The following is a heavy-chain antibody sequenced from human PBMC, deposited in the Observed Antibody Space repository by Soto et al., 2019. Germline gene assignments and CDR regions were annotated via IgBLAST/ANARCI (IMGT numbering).Heavy chain of an antibody. Sequence: GASVKVSCKASGYTFTNYYMHWVRQAPGQGLEWMGIIYPSGGSTRNAQKFQGRVTMTRDTSTSTVYMELSSLRSEDTAVYYCARDSSGPMDYWGRGTLVTVSS. CDR1: GYTFTNYY. CDR2: IYPSGGST. D-gene: IGHD3-10*01. V-gene: IGHV1-46*01. J-gene: IGHJ4*02. CDR3: ARDSSGPMDY.